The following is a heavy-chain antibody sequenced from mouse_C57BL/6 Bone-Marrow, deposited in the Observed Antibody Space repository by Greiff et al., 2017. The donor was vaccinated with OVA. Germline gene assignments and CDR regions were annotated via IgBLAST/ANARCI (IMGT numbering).Heavy chain of an antibody. CDR2: INPYNGGT. CDR3: ATYYYGSSPWFAD. J-gene: IGHJ3*01. Sequence: SGPVLVKPGASVKMSCKASGYTFTDYYMNWVKLSHGKSLEWIGVINPYNGGTSYNQKFKGKATLTVDKTSSTAYMELNSLTSEDLAVDYCATYYYGSSPWFADGGKGTLVTVSA. CDR1: GYTFTDYY. V-gene: IGHV1-19*01. D-gene: IGHD1-1*01.